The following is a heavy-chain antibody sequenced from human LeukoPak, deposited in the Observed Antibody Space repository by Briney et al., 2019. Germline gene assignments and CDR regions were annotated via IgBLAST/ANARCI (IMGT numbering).Heavy chain of an antibody. V-gene: IGHV1-58*02. Sequence: EASVKVSCKASGFTSTSSAMQWVRQARGQRLEWIGWIVVGSGNTNYAQKFQERVTITRDMSTSTAYMELSSLRSEDTAVYYCAASTLGAVASYWGQGTLVTVSS. CDR1: GFTSTSSA. CDR2: IVVGSGNT. D-gene: IGHD6-19*01. CDR3: AASTLGAVASY. J-gene: IGHJ4*02.